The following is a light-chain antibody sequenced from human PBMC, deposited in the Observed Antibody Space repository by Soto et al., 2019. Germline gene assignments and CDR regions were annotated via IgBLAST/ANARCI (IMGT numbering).Light chain of an antibody. Sequence: EIVLTQSPGTLSLSPGERATLSCRASQSVSSSYLAWYQQKPGQAPRPLIYGASSRATGIPDRFSGSGSGTGFTLNISRLEPEDFAVYYCQQYGSSPYTFGQGTKLEIK. J-gene: IGKJ2*01. CDR3: QQYGSSPYT. CDR1: QSVSSSY. CDR2: GAS. V-gene: IGKV3-20*01.